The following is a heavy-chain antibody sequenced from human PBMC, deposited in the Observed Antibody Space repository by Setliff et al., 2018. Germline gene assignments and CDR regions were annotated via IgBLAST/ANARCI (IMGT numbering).Heavy chain of an antibody. CDR2: IYFTGTT. J-gene: IGHJ4*02. CDR3: ARGGGYGSGGSFHNAPFDY. CDR1: GDSISSSSYY. Sequence: LTCTVSGDSISSSSYYWGWIRQPPGKGPEWIGSIYFTGTTFYSPSLKSRVTISVDTSKNHFSLKLRSLTAADTALYYCARGGGYGSGGSFHNAPFDYWGQGMLVTVSS. V-gene: IGHV4-39*02. D-gene: IGHD3-10*01.